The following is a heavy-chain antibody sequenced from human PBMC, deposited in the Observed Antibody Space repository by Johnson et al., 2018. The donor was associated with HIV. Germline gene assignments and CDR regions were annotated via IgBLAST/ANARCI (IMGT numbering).Heavy chain of an antibody. CDR3: AKVYSVGATLLAAFDI. Sequence: VQLVESGGSVVRPGGSLRLSCAASGFTFDDYGMSWVRQAPGKGLEWVSGINWNGGSTGYADSVKGRFTISRDNAKNSLYLQMNSLRVEDTAVYYCAKVYSVGATLLAAFDIWGQGTMVTVSS. D-gene: IGHD1-26*01. CDR2: INWNGGST. CDR1: GFTFDDYG. V-gene: IGHV3-20*04. J-gene: IGHJ3*02.